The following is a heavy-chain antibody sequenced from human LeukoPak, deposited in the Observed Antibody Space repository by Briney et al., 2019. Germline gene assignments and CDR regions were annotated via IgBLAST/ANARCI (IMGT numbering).Heavy chain of an antibody. CDR2: ISAYNGNT. Sequence: ASVKDSCKASGYTFTSYGISWVRQAPGQGLEWMGWISAYNGNTNYAQKLQGRVTMTTDTSTSTAYMELRSLRSDDTAVYYCARDGQQLDTNWFDPWGQGTLVTVSS. V-gene: IGHV1-18*01. J-gene: IGHJ5*02. CDR3: ARDGQQLDTNWFDP. D-gene: IGHD6-13*01. CDR1: GYTFTSYG.